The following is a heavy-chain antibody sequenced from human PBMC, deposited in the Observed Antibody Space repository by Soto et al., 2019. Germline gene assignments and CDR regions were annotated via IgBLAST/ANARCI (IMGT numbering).Heavy chain of an antibody. D-gene: IGHD3-3*01. CDR2: IVVGSGNT. CDR1: GFTFTSSA. CDR3: AADHYDFWSGYPHGMDV. J-gene: IGHJ6*02. V-gene: IGHV1-58*01. Sequence: SVKVSCKASGFTFTSSAVQRVRQARGQRLEWIGWIVVGSGNTNYAQKFQERVTITRDMSTSTAYMELSSLRSEDTAVYYCAADHYDFWSGYPHGMDVWGQGTTVTVSS.